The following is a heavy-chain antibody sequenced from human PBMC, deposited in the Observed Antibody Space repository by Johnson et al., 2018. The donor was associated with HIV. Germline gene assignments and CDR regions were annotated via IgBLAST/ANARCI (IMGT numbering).Heavy chain of an antibody. CDR2: ISSSGSTI. D-gene: IGHD2-15*01. CDR1: GFTFSDYY. V-gene: IGHV3-11*04. J-gene: IGHJ3*02. Sequence: QVQLVESGGGVVRPGGSLRLSCAASGFTFSDYYMSWIRQAPGKGLEWVSYISSSGSTIYYADSVQGRFTISRDNAKNSLYLQMNSLRAEDTAVYYCVWYCSGGCSSAFDIWGQGTMVTVSS. CDR3: VWYCSGGCSSAFDI.